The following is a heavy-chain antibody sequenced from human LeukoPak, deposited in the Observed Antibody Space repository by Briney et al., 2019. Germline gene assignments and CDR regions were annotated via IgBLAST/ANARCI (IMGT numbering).Heavy chain of an antibody. CDR1: GGSISSRDYY. CDR3: ARHTRGLDY. V-gene: IGHV4-39*01. J-gene: IGHJ4*02. D-gene: IGHD2-15*01. Sequence: SETLSLTCTVSGGSISSRDYYWGWLRQPPGRGGEWVGSMYYSGSNYDNQSRKRRVTIFVNKSKNQYPLKLNSVTAADTAVYYCARHTRGLDYWGQGALVTVSS. CDR2: MYYSGSN.